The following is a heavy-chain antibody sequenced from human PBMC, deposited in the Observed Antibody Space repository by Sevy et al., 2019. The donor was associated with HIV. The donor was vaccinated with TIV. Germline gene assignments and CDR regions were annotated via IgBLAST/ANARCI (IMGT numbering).Heavy chain of an antibody. Sequence: GGSLRLSCAASGFTFDDFAMHWVRQVPGKGLEWVSFISWSSGSVAYADSVKGRFTISRDNAKNSLFLQMNSLRAEDTALYYCAKDIGATWIAVVANWGQGIQVTVSS. CDR3: AKDIGATWIAVVAN. CDR1: GFTFDDFA. V-gene: IGHV3-9*01. D-gene: IGHD5-12*01. J-gene: IGHJ4*02. CDR2: ISWSSGSV.